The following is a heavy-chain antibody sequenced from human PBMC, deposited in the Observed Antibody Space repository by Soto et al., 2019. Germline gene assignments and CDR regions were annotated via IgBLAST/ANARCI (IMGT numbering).Heavy chain of an antibody. CDR1: GGSISSYY. V-gene: IGHV4-59*01. D-gene: IGHD4-17*01. J-gene: IGHJ3*02. CDR2: IYYSGST. CDR3: ASFFDYGAAFDI. Sequence: LETLSLTCTVSGGSISSYYWSWIRQPPGKGLEWIGYIYYSGSTNYNPSLKSRVTISVDTSKNQFSLKLSSVTAADTAVYYCASFFDYGAAFDIWGQGTMVTVSS.